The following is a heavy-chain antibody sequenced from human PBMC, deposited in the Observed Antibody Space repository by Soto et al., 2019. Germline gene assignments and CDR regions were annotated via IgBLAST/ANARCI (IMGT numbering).Heavy chain of an antibody. CDR2: IYSGGST. D-gene: IGHD6-19*01. CDR1: GFTVSSNY. J-gene: IGHJ6*02. V-gene: IGHV3-53*01. CDR3: ARDKVTPGIAVAGTSYYYGMDV. Sequence: GGSLRLSRAASGFTVSSNYMSWVRQAPGKGLEWVSVIYSGGSTYYADSVKGRFTISRDNSKNTLYLQMNSLRAEDTAVYYCARDKVTPGIAVAGTSYYYGMDVWGQGTTVTVSS.